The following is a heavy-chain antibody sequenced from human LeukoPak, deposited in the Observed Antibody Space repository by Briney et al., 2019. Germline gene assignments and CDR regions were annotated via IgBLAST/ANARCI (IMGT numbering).Heavy chain of an antibody. CDR2: IYSSGNT. D-gene: IGHD1-26*01. CDR1: GGSISSGSHC. CDR3: AGEVGGSWFDP. J-gene: IGHJ5*02. V-gene: IGHV4-61*02. Sequence: SSETLSLTCIVSGGSISSGSHCWSWIRQPAGKGLEWIGRIYSSGNTNYNPSLKSRVTISLDTSKNQFSLNLSSVTAADTAVYYCAGEVGGSWFDPWGLGTLVTVSS.